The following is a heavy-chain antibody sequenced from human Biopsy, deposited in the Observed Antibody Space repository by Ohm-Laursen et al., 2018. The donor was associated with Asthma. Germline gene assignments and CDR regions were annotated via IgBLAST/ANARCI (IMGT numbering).Heavy chain of an antibody. CDR2: VFYGGAT. Sequence: ETLSLTCTVSGDSISSYHWSWIRQPPGKGLEWIGYVFYGGATNYNPSLKSRVTISVDTSKNQFFLRLSSVTAADTAVYYCARGVVYGGDSYAEYFQHWGQGTLVTVSS. V-gene: IGHV4-59*01. CDR1: GDSISSYH. CDR3: ARGVVYGGDSYAEYFQH. J-gene: IGHJ1*01. D-gene: IGHD4-23*01.